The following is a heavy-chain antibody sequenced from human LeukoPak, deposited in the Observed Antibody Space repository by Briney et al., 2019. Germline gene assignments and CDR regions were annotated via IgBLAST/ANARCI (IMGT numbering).Heavy chain of an antibody. J-gene: IGHJ6*03. CDR2: INHSGST. Sequence: SETLSLTCAVYGGSFSGYYWSWVRQPPGKGLEWLGEINHSGSTNYNPSLKSRFTISVDTSKNQFSLKLSSVTAADTAVYYCARGRGGYSGYGYTLYYYYMDVWGKGTTVTVSS. CDR3: ARGRGGYSGYGYTLYYYYMDV. CDR1: GGSFSGYY. D-gene: IGHD5-12*01. V-gene: IGHV4-34*01.